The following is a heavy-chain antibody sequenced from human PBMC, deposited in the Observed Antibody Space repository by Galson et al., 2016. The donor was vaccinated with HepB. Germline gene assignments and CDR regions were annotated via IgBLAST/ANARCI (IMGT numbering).Heavy chain of an antibody. J-gene: IGHJ4*02. CDR2: FSNADKT. CDR1: GFTISSFA. D-gene: IGHD6-19*01. V-gene: IGHV3-23*01. CDR3: AKDHRSFGWPCFES. Sequence: SLRLSCAAPGFTISSFAMSWVRQAPGKELEWISSFSNADKTYYSAVAEGRFTISRDNSRNALYLQMSGLRDDDTAVYYCAKDHRSFGWPCFESWGQGTPVTVSS.